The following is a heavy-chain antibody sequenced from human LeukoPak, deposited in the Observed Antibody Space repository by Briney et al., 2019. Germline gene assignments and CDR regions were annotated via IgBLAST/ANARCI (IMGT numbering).Heavy chain of an antibody. J-gene: IGHJ3*02. D-gene: IGHD2-21*01. CDR3: AAAEAGFYSYAFDI. Sequence: GASVKVSCKASGYTFTSYDINWVRQATGQGPEWMGWMNPNSGNTGYAQKFQGRVTMTRNTSISTAYMELSSLRSEDTAVYYCAAAEAGFYSYAFDIWGQGTMVTVSS. CDR2: MNPNSGNT. V-gene: IGHV1-8*01. CDR1: GYTFTSYD.